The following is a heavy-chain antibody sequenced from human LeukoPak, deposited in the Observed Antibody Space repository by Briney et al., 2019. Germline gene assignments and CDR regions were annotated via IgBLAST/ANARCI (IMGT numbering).Heavy chain of an antibody. CDR2: ISWNSGSI. J-gene: IGHJ4*02. CDR3: AKGGSGGGY. Sequence: GRSLRLSCAASGFTFDDFVMHWVRQAPGKGLEWASGISWNSGSIGYADSVKGRFTISRDNAKNSLYLQMNSLRAEDTALYYCAKGGSGGGYWGQGTLVTVSS. V-gene: IGHV3-9*01. D-gene: IGHD1-1*01. CDR1: GFTFDDFV.